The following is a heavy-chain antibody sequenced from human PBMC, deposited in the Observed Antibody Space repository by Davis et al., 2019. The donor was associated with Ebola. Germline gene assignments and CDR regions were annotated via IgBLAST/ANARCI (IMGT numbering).Heavy chain of an antibody. CDR2: IYYSGST. CDR1: GGSISSSSYY. D-gene: IGHD6-19*01. J-gene: IGHJ4*02. V-gene: IGHV4-39*01. CDR3: ARRRPDNSGWYFDY. Sequence: MPSETLSPTCTISGGSISSSSYYWGWIRQPPGKGLEWIGSIYYSGSTYYNPSLNSRVTISVDTSKNQFSLKLSSVTAADTAVYYCARRRPDNSGWYFDYWGQGTLVTVSS.